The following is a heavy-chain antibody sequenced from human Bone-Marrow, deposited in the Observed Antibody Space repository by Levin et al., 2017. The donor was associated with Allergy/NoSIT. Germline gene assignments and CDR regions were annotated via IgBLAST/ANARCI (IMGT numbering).Heavy chain of an antibody. CDR2: ISGVTSTI. V-gene: IGHV3-48*01. CDR1: GFIFSNFG. J-gene: IGHJ4*02. D-gene: IGHD3-22*01. CDR3: ARDPYDSPNLDY. Sequence: GGSLRLSCSGSGFIFSNFGLNWVRQAPGKGLEWVSYISGVTSTITYADSVKGRFTISRDNAKNSVYLEMNSLRAEDTAVYYCARDPYDSPNLDYWGQGTLVTVSS.